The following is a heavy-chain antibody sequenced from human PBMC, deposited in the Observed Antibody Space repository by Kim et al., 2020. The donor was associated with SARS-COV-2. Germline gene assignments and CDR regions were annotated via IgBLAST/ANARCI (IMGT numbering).Heavy chain of an antibody. D-gene: IGHD1-26*01. CDR2: GST. V-gene: IGHV1-46*01. Sequence: GSTNFAPMFQGRVTMTTDTSTNTVNMELTSLRYEDTAVYYCARVGWDAMDVWGQGTTVSVSS. CDR3: ARVGWDAMDV. J-gene: IGHJ6*02.